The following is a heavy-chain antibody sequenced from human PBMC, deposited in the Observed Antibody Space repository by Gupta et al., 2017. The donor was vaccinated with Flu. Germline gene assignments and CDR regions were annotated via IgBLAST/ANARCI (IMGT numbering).Heavy chain of an antibody. Sequence: QVTLKESGPMLVKPTETLTLTCTVSGFSLSNARMGVSWIRQPPGKALEWLAHIFSNDEKSYSTSLKSRLTISKDTSKSQVVLTMTNMDPVDTATYYCARISLRSGPTIFGVATIRGFDYWGQGTLVTVSS. D-gene: IGHD3-3*01. CDR3: ARISLRSGPTIFGVATIRGFDY. CDR2: IFSNDEK. V-gene: IGHV2-26*01. CDR1: GFSLSNARMG. J-gene: IGHJ4*02.